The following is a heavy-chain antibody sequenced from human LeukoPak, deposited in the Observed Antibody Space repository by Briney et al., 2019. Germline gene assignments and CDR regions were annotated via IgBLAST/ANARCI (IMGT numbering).Heavy chain of an antibody. CDR1: GGSISSSSYY. J-gene: IGHJ4*02. V-gene: IGHV4-39*07. CDR3: ARGDQTYYYDSSGHYFDY. Sequence: SETLSLTCTVSGGSISSSSYYWGWIRQPPGKGLEWIVSIYYSGSTYYNPSLKSRVTISVDTSKNQFSLKLSSVTAADTAVYYCARGDQTYYYDSSGHYFDYWGQGTLVTVSS. CDR2: IYYSGST. D-gene: IGHD3-22*01.